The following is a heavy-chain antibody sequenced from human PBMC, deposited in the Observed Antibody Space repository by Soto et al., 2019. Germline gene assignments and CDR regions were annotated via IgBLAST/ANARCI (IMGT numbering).Heavy chain of an antibody. V-gene: IGHV4-34*01. Sequence: QVQPQQWGAGLLKPSETLSLTCAVYGGSFSGYYWSWIRQPPGKGLEGIGEINHSGGTNYNPSLKRRVTISGDTSKNQFSLKLSSVTGADTAVYCCASLLAWAAVPWGQGTLVTVSS. J-gene: IGHJ5*02. D-gene: IGHD3-3*02. CDR3: ASLLAWAAVP. CDR2: INHSGGT. CDR1: GGSFSGYY.